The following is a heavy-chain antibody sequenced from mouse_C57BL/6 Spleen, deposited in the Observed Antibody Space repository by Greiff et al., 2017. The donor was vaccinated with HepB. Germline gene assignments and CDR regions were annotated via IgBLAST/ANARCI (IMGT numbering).Heavy chain of an antibody. CDR2: ISDGGSYT. J-gene: IGHJ3*01. Sequence: EVHLVESGGGLVKPGGSLKLSCAASGFTFSSYAMSWVRQTPEKRLEWVATISDGGSYTYYPDNVKGRFTISRDNAKNNLYLQMSHLKSEDTAMYYCARRSDSQAGFAYWGQGTLVTVSA. V-gene: IGHV5-4*01. D-gene: IGHD3-3*01. CDR1: GFTFSSYA. CDR3: ARRSDSQAGFAY.